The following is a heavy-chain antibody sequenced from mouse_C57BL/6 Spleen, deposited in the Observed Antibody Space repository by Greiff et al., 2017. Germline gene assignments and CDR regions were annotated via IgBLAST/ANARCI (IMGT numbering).Heavy chain of an antibody. J-gene: IGHJ2*01. D-gene: IGHD2-4*01. V-gene: IGHV1-9*01. CDR1: GYTFTGYW. CDR3: ARWDDYFYYFDY. Sequence: QVQLQQSGAELMKPGASVKLSCKATGYTFTGYWIEWVKQRPGHGLEWIGEILPGSGSTNYSEKFKGKATFTADTSSNTAYMQLSSLTTEDSAIDDCARWDDYFYYFDYWGQGTTLTVSS. CDR2: ILPGSGST.